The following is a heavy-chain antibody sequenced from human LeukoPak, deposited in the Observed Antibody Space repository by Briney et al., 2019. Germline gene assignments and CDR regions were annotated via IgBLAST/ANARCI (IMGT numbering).Heavy chain of an antibody. J-gene: IGHJ5*02. Sequence: PSETLSLTCAVYGGSFSGYYWSWIRQPPGKGLEWIGEINHSGGTNYNPSLKSRVTISVDTSKNQFSLKLSSVTAADTAVYYCARLGPRYCSSTSCSNWFDPWGQGTLVTVSS. CDR3: ARLGPRYCSSTSCSNWFDP. D-gene: IGHD2-2*01. V-gene: IGHV4-34*01. CDR1: GGSFSGYY. CDR2: INHSGGT.